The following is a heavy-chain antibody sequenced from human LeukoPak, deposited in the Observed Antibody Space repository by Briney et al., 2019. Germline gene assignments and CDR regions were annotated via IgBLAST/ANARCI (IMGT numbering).Heavy chain of an antibody. Sequence: SQTLSLTCAVSGGSISSSSYYWGWIRQPPGKGLEWIGSIYYSGSTHYNPSLKSRVTISVDTSKNQFSLKLSSGTAADTAVYYCATSSGWYGYYFDYWGQEPWSPSPQ. CDR2: IYYSGST. CDR3: ATSSGWYGYYFDY. D-gene: IGHD6-19*01. CDR1: GGSISSSSYY. V-gene: IGHV4-39*01. J-gene: IGHJ4*01.